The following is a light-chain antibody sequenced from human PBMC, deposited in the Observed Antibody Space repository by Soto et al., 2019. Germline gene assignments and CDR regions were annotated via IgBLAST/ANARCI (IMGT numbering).Light chain of an antibody. CDR2: GAS. J-gene: IGKJ4*01. Sequence: EIVLTQSPGTLSLSPGERATLSCRVSQSVSSSYLAWYQQKPGQAPRLLIYGASNRATGIPDRFSGSGSGTDFTLTISRLEPEDFAVYYCQQYGTSPELTFGGGTKVEIE. CDR3: QQYGTSPELT. CDR1: QSVSSSY. V-gene: IGKV3-20*01.